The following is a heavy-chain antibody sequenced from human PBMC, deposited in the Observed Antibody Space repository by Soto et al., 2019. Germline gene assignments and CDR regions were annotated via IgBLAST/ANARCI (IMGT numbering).Heavy chain of an antibody. CDR1: GFTFSNAW. V-gene: IGHV3-15*01. Sequence: PGGSLRLSCAASGFTFSNAWMSWVRQAPGKGLEWVGRIKSKTDGGTTDYAAPVKGRFTISRDDSKNTLYLQMNSLKTEDTAVYYCTTEGPGYFDWLLSVYYYYYMDVWGKGTTVTVSS. CDR3: TTEGPGYFDWLLSVYYYYYMDV. CDR2: IKSKTDGGTT. D-gene: IGHD3-9*01. J-gene: IGHJ6*03.